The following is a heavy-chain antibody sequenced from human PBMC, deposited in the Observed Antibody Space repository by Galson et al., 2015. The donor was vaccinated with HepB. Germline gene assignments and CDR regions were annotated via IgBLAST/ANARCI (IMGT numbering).Heavy chain of an antibody. CDR1: GFTFSSYA. CDR3: ARENCGGDCYLGRYGMDV. V-gene: IGHV3-30-3*01. D-gene: IGHD2-21*02. J-gene: IGHJ6*02. CDR2: ISYDGSNK. Sequence: SLRLSCAASGFTFSSYAMHWVRQAPGKGLEWVAVISYDGSNKYYADSVKGRFTISRDNSKNTLYLQMNSLRAEDTAVYYCARENCGGDCYLGRYGMDVWGQGTTVTVSS.